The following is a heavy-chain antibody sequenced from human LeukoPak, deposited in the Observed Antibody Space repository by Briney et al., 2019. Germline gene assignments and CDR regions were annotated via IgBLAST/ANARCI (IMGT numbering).Heavy chain of an antibody. CDR3: ASHSSSWSLYFDY. CDR2: IIPIFGTA. V-gene: IGHV1-69*05. D-gene: IGHD6-13*01. Sequence: GASVKVSCKASGYTFTSYGISWVRQAPGQGLEWMGGIIPIFGTANYAQKFQGRVTITTDESTSTAYMELSSLRSEDTAVYYCASHSSSWSLYFDYWGQGTLVTVSS. J-gene: IGHJ4*02. CDR1: GYTFTSYG.